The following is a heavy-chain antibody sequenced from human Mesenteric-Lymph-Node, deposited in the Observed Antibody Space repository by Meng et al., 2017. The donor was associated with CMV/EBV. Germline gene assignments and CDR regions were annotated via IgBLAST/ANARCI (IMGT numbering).Heavy chain of an antibody. J-gene: IGHJ6*02. Sequence: GGSLRLSCAASRFTFSPSWVTWVRQAPGKGLEWDSSISSSSYIYYADSVKGRFTISRDNAKNSLYLQMNSLRAEDTAVYYCAREFSTDGPRRRWLQLSGMDVWGQGTTVTVSS. CDR1: RFTFSPSW. V-gene: IGHV3-21*01. CDR2: ISSSSYI. CDR3: AREFSTDGPRRRWLQLSGMDV. D-gene: IGHD5-24*01.